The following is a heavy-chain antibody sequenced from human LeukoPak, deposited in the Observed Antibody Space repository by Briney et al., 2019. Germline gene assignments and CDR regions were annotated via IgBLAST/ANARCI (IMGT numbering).Heavy chain of an antibody. D-gene: IGHD5-18*01. CDR2: IYYSGST. V-gene: IGHV4-30-4*01. J-gene: IGHJ4*02. Sequence: SETLSLTCTVSGGSISSGDYYWSWIRQPPGKGLEWIGYIYYSGSTYYNPSLKSRVTISVDTSKNQSSLKLSSVTAADTAVYYCARGGYADPFDYWGQGTLVTVSS. CDR1: GGSISSGDYY. CDR3: ARGGYADPFDY.